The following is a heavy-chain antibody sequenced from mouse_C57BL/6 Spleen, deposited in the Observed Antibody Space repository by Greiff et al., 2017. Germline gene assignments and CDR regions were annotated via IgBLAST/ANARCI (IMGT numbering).Heavy chain of an antibody. D-gene: IGHD1-1*01. CDR2: INPSNGGT. CDR1: GYTFTSYW. Sequence: QVHVKQPGTELVKPGASVKLSCKASGYTFTSYWMHWVKQRPGQGLEWIGNINPSNGGTNYNEKFKSKATLTVDKSSSTAYMQLSSLTSEDSAVYYCAITVVASYYYAMDYWGQGTSVTVSS. CDR3: AITVVASYYYAMDY. V-gene: IGHV1-53*01. J-gene: IGHJ4*01.